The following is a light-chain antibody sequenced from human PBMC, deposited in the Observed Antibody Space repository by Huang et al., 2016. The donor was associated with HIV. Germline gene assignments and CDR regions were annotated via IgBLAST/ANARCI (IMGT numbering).Light chain of an antibody. CDR1: QSVSSY. CDR3: QQRSNWPPGFT. Sequence: EIVLTPSPATLSLSPGERATLSCRASQSVSSYLAWYQQKPGQAPRLLIYDAANRATGIAARFSGSGCGTDFTLTISSLEPEDFAVYYCQQRSNWPPGFTFGPGTKVDIK. CDR2: DAA. J-gene: IGKJ3*01. V-gene: IGKV3-11*01.